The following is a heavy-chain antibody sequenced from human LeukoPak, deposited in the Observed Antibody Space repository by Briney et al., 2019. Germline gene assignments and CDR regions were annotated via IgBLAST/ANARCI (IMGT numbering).Heavy chain of an antibody. D-gene: IGHD3-16*02. CDR2: IYYSGST. Sequence: PSETLSLTCTVSGGSISSYYWSWIRQPPGEGPEWIGYIYYSGSTNYNPSLKGRVTISVDTSKNQFSLKLSSVTAADTAVYYCARYVWGSYPTFEDYWGQGTLVTVSP. J-gene: IGHJ4*02. CDR1: GGSISSYY. CDR3: ARYVWGSYPTFEDY. V-gene: IGHV4-59*01.